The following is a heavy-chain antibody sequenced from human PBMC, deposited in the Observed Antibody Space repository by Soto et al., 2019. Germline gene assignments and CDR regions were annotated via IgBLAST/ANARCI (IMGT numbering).Heavy chain of an antibody. V-gene: IGHV5-51*01. Sequence: GESLKISCKGSGYNFNIYWIGWVRQMPGKGLEWVGVIYPGDSDTRYSPSFQGQVTISADKSISTAYLQWSSLTASDTAVYYCARQDGDGLYYFDYWGQGTLVTVSS. CDR2: IYPGDSDT. CDR3: ARQDGDGLYYFDY. D-gene: IGHD4-17*01. CDR1: GYNFNIYW. J-gene: IGHJ4*02.